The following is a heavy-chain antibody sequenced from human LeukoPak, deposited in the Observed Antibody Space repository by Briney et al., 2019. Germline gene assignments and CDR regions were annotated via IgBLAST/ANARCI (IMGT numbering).Heavy chain of an antibody. Sequence: GGSLRLSCAASGFTFSRYWMHWVRQAPGKGLVWVSRMNSDESSTRYADSVKGRFTISRDNAKNSLYLQMNSLRAEDTAVYYCASQKEGTPWGQGTLVTVSS. V-gene: IGHV3-74*01. J-gene: IGHJ5*02. CDR3: ASQKEGTP. CDR2: MNSDESST. D-gene: IGHD3-10*01. CDR1: GFTFSRYW.